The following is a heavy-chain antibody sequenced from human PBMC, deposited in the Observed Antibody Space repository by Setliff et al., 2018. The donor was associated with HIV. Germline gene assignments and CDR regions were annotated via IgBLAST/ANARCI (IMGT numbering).Heavy chain of an antibody. CDR2: IEFDGKNE. Sequence: GGSLRLSCAASGFTFRLYGMHWVRRAPGKWLEWVASIEFDGKNEYYAESVKGRFTISRDNSKSTVYLQMNSVTPEDSAMYYCAKFRYAIKSTYYFDSWGQGTLVTVSS. CDR1: GFTFRLYG. D-gene: IGHD2-2*01. CDR3: AKFRYAIKSTYYFDS. J-gene: IGHJ4*02. V-gene: IGHV3-30*02.